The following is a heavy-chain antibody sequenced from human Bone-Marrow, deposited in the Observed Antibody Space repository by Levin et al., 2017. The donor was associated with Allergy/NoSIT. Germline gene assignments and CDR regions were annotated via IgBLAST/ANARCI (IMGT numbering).Heavy chain of an antibody. CDR3: ARDSGGGLRFLEWYSYGMDV. D-gene: IGHD3-3*01. Sequence: GGSLRLSCAASGFTFSSYSMNWVRQAPGKGLEWVSSISSSSSYIYYADSVKGRFTISRDNAKNSLYLQMNSLRAEDTAVYYCARDSGGGLRFLEWYSYGMDVWGQGTTVTVSS. CDR2: ISSSSSYI. CDR1: GFTFSSYS. V-gene: IGHV3-21*01. J-gene: IGHJ6*02.